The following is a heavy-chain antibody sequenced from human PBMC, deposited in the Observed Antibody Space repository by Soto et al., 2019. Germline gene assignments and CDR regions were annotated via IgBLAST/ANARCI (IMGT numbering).Heavy chain of an antibody. CDR3: ARFGSTTGTTDNYYYYYMYV. CDR1: GGSISSYY. D-gene: IGHD1-1*01. CDR2: IYYSGST. J-gene: IGHJ6*03. Sequence: SETLSLTCTVSGGSISSYYWSWIRQPPGKGLEWIGYIYYSGSTNYNPSLKSRVTISVDTSKNQFSLKLSSVTAADTAVYYCARFGSTTGTTDNYYYYYMYVWGKGTTVTVSS. V-gene: IGHV4-59*08.